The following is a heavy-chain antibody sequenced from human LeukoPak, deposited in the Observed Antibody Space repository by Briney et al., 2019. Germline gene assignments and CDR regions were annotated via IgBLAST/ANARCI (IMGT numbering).Heavy chain of an antibody. CDR2: IWYDGSNK. CDR3: ARDDYGGNGSDY. Sequence: GRSLRLSCAASGFTFSSYGMHWVRQAPGKGLEWVAVIWYDGSNKYYADSVKGRFTISRDSSKNTLYLQMNSLRAEDTAVYYCARDDYGGNGSDYWGQGTLVTVSS. V-gene: IGHV3-33*01. CDR1: GFTFSSYG. J-gene: IGHJ4*02. D-gene: IGHD4-17*01.